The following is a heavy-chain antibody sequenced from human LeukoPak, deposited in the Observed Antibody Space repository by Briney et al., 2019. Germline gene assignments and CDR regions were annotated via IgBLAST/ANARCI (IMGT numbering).Heavy chain of an antibody. J-gene: IGHJ4*02. CDR2: INHSGST. V-gene: IGHV4-34*01. D-gene: IGHD5-24*01. CDR3: ARGLRRCLQRYFDY. CDR1: GGSFSGYY. Sequence: SETLSLTCAVYGGSFSGYYWSWIRQPPGKGLEWIREINHSGSTNYNPSLKSRVTISVDTSKNQFSLKLSSVTAADTAVYYCARGLRRCLQRYFDYWGQGTLVTVSS.